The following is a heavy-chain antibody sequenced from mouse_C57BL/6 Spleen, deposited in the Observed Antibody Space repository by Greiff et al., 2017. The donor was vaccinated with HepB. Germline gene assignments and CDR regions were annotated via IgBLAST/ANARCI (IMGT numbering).Heavy chain of an antibody. D-gene: IGHD3-2*02. V-gene: IGHV1-82*01. CDR2: IYPGDGDT. CDR3: ARCGTAQATAMDY. Sequence: VQVVESGPELVKPGASVKISCKASGYSFSSSWMNWVKQRPGKGLEWIGRIYPGDGDTNYNGKFKGKATLTADKSSSTAYMQLSSLTSEDSAVYYCARCGTAQATAMDYWGQGTSVTVSS. J-gene: IGHJ4*01. CDR1: GYSFSSSW.